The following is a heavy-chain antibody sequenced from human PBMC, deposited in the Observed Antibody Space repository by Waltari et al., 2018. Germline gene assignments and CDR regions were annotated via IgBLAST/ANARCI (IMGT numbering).Heavy chain of an antibody. Sequence: QLQLQESGPGLVKPSETLSLTCTVSGGSISSSSYYWGWIRQPPGKGLEWIGSIYYSGSTYYNPSLKGRVTISVDTSKNQFSLKLSSVTAADTAVYYCASSERVYCSSTSCRFDPWGQGTLVTVSS. CDR3: ASSERVYCSSTSCRFDP. V-gene: IGHV4-39*01. J-gene: IGHJ5*02. D-gene: IGHD2-2*01. CDR2: IYYSGST. CDR1: GGSISSSSYY.